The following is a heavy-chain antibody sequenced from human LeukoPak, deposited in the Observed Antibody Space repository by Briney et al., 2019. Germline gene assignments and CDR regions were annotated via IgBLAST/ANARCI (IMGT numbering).Heavy chain of an antibody. V-gene: IGHV4-39*02. CDR1: GGLTGSGTYY. J-gene: IGHJ3*02. CDR2: HYYNGKT. D-gene: IGHD2-2*01. Sequence: SETLSLTCTVSGGLTGSGTYYWGWIRQPPGKGLEWIGSHYYNGKTYYSPSLKSRVTISVDTSKSQFSLTLTSVTAADTAVYFCGRDGGRTSSDAVEIWXXXTMVIVSS. CDR3: GRDGGRTSSDAVEI.